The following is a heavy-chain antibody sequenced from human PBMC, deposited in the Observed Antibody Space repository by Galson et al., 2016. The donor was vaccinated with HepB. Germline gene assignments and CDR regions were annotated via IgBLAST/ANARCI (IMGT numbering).Heavy chain of an antibody. Sequence: CAISGDSVSSNSAAWNWIRQSPSRGLEWLGRTYYRSKWYNDYAVSVKSRISINPDTSKNQFSLNLKSVTAADTAVYYCVRARDGSGNWVTLFDHWVQGTRVTVSS. CDR1: GDSVSSNSAA. CDR3: VRARDGSGNWVTLFDH. CDR2: TYYRSKWYN. V-gene: IGHV6-1*01. J-gene: IGHJ4*02. D-gene: IGHD3-10*01.